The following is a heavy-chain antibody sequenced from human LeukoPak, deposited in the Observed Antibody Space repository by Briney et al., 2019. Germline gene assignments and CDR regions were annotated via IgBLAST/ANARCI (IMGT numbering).Heavy chain of an antibody. CDR1: GFTFDDYG. D-gene: IGHD6-6*01. J-gene: IGHJ3*02. CDR3: ARDFQEYTSSSEAFDI. CDR2: INWNGGST. V-gene: IGHV3-20*01. Sequence: GGSLRLFCAASGFTFDDYGMSWVRQAPGKGLEWVSGINWNGGSTGYADSVKGRFTISRDNAKNSLYLQMNSLRAEDTALYHCARDFQEYTSSSEAFDIWGQGTMVTVSS.